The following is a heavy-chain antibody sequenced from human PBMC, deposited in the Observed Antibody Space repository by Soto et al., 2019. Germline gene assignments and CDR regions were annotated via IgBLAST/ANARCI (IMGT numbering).Heavy chain of an antibody. D-gene: IGHD3-10*01. V-gene: IGHV4-31*03. CDR3: ARVGFGELLVDY. J-gene: IGHJ4*02. Sequence: QVQLQESGPGLVKPSQTLSLTCTVSGGSISSVVYYWSWIRQHPGKGLEWIGYIYYSGSTYYNPSLKSRVTISVDTSKNQSSLKLSSVTAADTAVYYCARVGFGELLVDYWGQGTLVTVSS. CDR1: GGSISSVVYY. CDR2: IYYSGST.